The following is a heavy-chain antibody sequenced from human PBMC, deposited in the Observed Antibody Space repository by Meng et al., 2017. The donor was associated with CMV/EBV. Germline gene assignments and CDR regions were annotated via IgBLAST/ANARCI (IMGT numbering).Heavy chain of an antibody. V-gene: IGHV3-21*01. CDR1: GFTFSSYS. CDR3: ARDITPSPVNYYYYGMDV. J-gene: IGHJ6*02. Sequence: GESLKISCAASGFTFSSYSMNWVRQAPGKGLEWVSSISSSSSYIYYADSVKGRFTISRDNAKNSLYLQMNSLRAEDTAVYYCARDITPSPVNYYYYGMDVWGQGTTVTVSS. D-gene: IGHD3-16*02. CDR2: ISSSSSYI.